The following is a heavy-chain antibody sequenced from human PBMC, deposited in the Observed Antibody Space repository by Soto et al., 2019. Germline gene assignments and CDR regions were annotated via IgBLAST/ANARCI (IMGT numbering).Heavy chain of an antibody. CDR1: EFTFDDYA. Sequence: EVQLVESGGGLVQPGRSLRLSCVASEFTFDDYAMHWVRQAPEKGLEWVSSISWNSVAIDYADSVKGRFSISRDNAKNSLFLQMNSLRTEDTALHYCAKRRLYKYELDVWGQGTTVTVSS. J-gene: IGHJ6*02. CDR2: ISWNSVAI. CDR3: AKRRLYKYELDV. D-gene: IGHD1-1*01. V-gene: IGHV3-9*01.